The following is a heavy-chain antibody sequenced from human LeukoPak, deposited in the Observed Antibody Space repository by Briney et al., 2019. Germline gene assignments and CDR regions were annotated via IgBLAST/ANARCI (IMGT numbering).Heavy chain of an antibody. CDR2: MNPNSGNT. J-gene: IGHJ4*02. Sequence: ASVKVSCKASGYTFTSYDINWVRQATGQGLEWMGWMNPNSGNTGYAQKFQGRVTMTRNTSISTAYMELGSLRSEDTAVYYCARGLRRVLTTVTTYYFDYWGQGTLVTVSS. V-gene: IGHV1-8*01. CDR1: GYTFTSYD. D-gene: IGHD4-17*01. CDR3: ARGLRRVLTTVTTYYFDY.